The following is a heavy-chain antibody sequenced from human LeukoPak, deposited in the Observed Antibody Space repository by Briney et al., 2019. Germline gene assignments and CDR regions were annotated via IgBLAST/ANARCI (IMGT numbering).Heavy chain of an antibody. CDR3: ARVRYYDSGTPQSLFDY. CDR2: IYHSGST. Sequence: SETLSLTCTVSGYSISSGYYWGWIRQPPGKGLEWIGSIYHSGSTYYNPSLKSRVTISVDTSKNQFSLKLSSVTAADTAVYYCARVRYYDSGTPQSLFDYWGQGTLVTVSS. J-gene: IGHJ4*02. D-gene: IGHD3-10*01. CDR1: GYSISSGYY. V-gene: IGHV4-38-2*02.